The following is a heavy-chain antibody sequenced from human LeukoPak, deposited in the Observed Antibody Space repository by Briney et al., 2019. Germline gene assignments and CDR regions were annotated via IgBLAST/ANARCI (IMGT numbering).Heavy chain of an antibody. CDR2: LHTSGTT. CDR3: ARHLGPGWHAMDV. V-gene: IGHV4-4*07. D-gene: IGHD2-15*01. Sequence: PSETLSLTCTVSGGSISSSHWSWIRQPAGKGLEWIGRLHTSGTTNYNPSLKSRVTMSVDTSKNQFSLKLSSVTAADTAVYYCARHLGPGWHAMDVWGQGTTVTVSS. CDR1: GGSISSSH. J-gene: IGHJ6*02.